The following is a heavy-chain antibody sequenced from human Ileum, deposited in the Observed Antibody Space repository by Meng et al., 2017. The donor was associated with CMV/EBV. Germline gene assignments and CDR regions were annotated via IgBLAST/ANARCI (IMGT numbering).Heavy chain of an antibody. Sequence: FTFSDHAMDWVRQAPRKGLEWVGRIRDKVNDYTTEYAASVKGRFTISRDDSKNALFLQMNSLETADTAVYYCARRATKYTTGWYDDIWGQGTMVTVSS. D-gene: IGHD6-19*01. CDR2: IRDKVNDYTT. CDR1: FTFSDHA. V-gene: IGHV3-72*01. J-gene: IGHJ3*02. CDR3: ARRATKYTTGWYDDI.